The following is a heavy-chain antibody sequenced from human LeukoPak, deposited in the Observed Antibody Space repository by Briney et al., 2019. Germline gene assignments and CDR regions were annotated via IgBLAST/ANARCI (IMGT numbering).Heavy chain of an antibody. CDR1: GFTFSSYG. J-gene: IGHJ4*02. Sequence: GGSLRLSCAASGFTFSSYGMHWVRQAPGKGLEWVAFIRYDGSNKYYADSVKGRFTISRDNSKNTLYLQMNSLRAEDTAVYYCAKPAVAGTGGDLYYFDYWGQGTLVTVSS. V-gene: IGHV3-30*02. CDR2: IRYDGSNK. CDR3: AKPAVAGTGGDLYYFDY. D-gene: IGHD6-19*01.